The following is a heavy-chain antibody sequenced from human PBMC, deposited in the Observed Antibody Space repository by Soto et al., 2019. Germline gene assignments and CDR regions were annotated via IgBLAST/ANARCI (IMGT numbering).Heavy chain of an antibody. D-gene: IGHD2-2*01. CDR1: VGSISSGGYY. J-gene: IGHJ6*02. CDR2: IYYSGST. CDR3: ARDHIVVVPAAMDYYYYGMDV. V-gene: IGHV4-31*03. Sequence: SETLSLTCTVSVGSISSGGYYWSWIRQHPGKGLEWIGYIYYSGSTYYNPSLKSRVTISVDTSKNQFSLKLSSVTAADTAVYYCARDHIVVVPAAMDYYYYGMDVWGQGTTVTVSS.